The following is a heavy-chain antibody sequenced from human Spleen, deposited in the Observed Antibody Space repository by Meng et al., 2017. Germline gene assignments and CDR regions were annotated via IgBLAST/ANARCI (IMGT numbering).Heavy chain of an antibody. Sequence: EVLRVESGGGLIQPGGSVILACPASGFTVDSNYMSWVRQAPGKGLEWVSAISGSGGSTYYADSVRGRFTISRDNSKNTLYLQMNSLRADDTALYFCARGHGYSSSWYPDYWGQGTLVTVSS. CDR1: GFTVDSNY. J-gene: IGHJ4*02. V-gene: IGHV3-53*01. CDR2: SGSGGST. CDR3: ARGHGYSSSWYPDY. D-gene: IGHD6-13*01.